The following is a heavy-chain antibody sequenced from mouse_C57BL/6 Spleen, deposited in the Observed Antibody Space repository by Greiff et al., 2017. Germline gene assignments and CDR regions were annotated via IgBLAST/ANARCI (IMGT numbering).Heavy chain of an antibody. V-gene: IGHV8-12*01. CDR2: IYWDDDT. CDR3: ARNPYGSFDY. D-gene: IGHD2-2*01. J-gene: IGHJ2*01. Sequence: QVTLKESGPGILQSSQTLSLTCSFSGFSLSTSGMGVSWIRQPSGKGLEWLAHIYWDDDTRYNPSLKSRLTISKDTSRNQVFLKITSVDTADTATYYCARNPYGSFDYWGQGTTLTVSS. CDR1: GFSLSTSGMG.